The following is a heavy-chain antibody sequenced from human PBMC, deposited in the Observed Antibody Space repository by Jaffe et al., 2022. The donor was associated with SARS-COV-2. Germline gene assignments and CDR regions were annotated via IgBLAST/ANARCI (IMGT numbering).Heavy chain of an antibody. CDR1: GFTFSSYS. J-gene: IGHJ4*02. V-gene: IGHV3-21*01. CDR2: ISSSSTYI. CDR3: AKDGGSGYSFGWSLTGTTRGSCCPDY. Sequence: EVQLVESGGGLVKPGGSLRLSCAASGFTFSSYSMNWVRQAPGKGLEWVSSISSSSTYIYYADSMKGRFTISRDNAKNSLYLQMNSLRTDDTAVYYCAKDGGSGYSFGWSLTGTTRGSCCPDYWGQGTLVTVSS. D-gene: IGHD5-18*01.